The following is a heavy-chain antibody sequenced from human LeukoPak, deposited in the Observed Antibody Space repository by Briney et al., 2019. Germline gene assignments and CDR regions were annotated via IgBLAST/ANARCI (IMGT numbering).Heavy chain of an antibody. CDR1: GGSISSYY. D-gene: IGHD1/OR15-1a*01. V-gene: IGHV4-59*01. Sequence: SETLSLTCTVSGGSISSYYWSWIRQPPGKGLEWIGYIYYSGTTSYNRSLKSRVTISVDTSKNQFSLKLSSVTAADTAVYYCARWNSGGDYWGQGTLVTVSS. J-gene: IGHJ4*02. CDR2: IYYSGTT. CDR3: ARWNSGGDY.